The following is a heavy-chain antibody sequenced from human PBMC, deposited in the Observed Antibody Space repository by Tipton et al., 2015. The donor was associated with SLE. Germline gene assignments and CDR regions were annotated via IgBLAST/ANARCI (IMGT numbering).Heavy chain of an antibody. CDR3: ARQPRDSSGYYSDAFDI. CDR2: ISSSSSTI. J-gene: IGHJ3*02. CDR1: GFTFSSYS. V-gene: IGHV3-48*01. Sequence: GSLRLSCAASGFTFSSYSMNWVRQAPGKGLEWVSYISSSSSTIYYADSVKGRFTISRDNAKNSLYLQMNSPRAEDTAVYYCARQPRDSSGYYSDAFDIWGQGTMVTVSS. D-gene: IGHD3-22*01.